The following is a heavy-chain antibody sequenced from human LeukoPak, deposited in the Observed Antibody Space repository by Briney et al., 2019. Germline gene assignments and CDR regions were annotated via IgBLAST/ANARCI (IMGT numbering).Heavy chain of an antibody. D-gene: IGHD2-8*02. CDR3: ATYRQVLLPFES. Sequence: GGSLRRSCAASGFTFSSYGMSWVRQAPGKGLEWVSAISGSGGSSYYADSVKGRFTISRDNSKSSLSLQMNSLRAKDTAIYYCATYRQVLLPFESWGQGTLVTVSS. CDR2: ISGSGGSS. CDR1: GFTFSSYG. V-gene: IGHV3-23*01. J-gene: IGHJ4*02.